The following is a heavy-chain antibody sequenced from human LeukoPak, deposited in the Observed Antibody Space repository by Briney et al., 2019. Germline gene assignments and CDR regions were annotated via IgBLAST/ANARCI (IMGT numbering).Heavy chain of an antibody. CDR3: ARLRHYYDSSGYYYAHAFDI. Sequence: SETLSLTCTVSGGSISSYYWSWIRQPPGKGLEWIGYIYTSGSTNYNPSLKSQVTISVDTSKNQFSLKLSSVTAADTAVYYCARLRHYYDSSGYYYAHAFDIWGQGTMVTVSS. CDR1: GGSISSYY. CDR2: IYTSGST. D-gene: IGHD3-22*01. J-gene: IGHJ3*02. V-gene: IGHV4-4*09.